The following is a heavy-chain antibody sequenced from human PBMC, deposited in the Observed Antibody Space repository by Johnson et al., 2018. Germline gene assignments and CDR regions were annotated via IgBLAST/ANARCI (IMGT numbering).Heavy chain of an antibody. V-gene: IGHV3-30*03. CDR2: ISYDGTNK. CDR3: ARDLDDILTASPDPYYFDY. CDR1: GLTFSRDG. D-gene: IGHD3-9*01. J-gene: IGHJ4*02. Sequence: QVQLVESGGGVVQPGRSLRLSCAASGLTFSRDGMHWVRQAPGKGLEWVAVISYDGTNKYYADSVKGRFTISRDNSKNTLYLQMNSLRAEDTAVYYCARDLDDILTASPDPYYFDYWGQGTLVTVSS.